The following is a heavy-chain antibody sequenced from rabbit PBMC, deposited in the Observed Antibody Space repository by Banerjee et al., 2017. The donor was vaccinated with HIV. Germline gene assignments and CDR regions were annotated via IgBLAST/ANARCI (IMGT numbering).Heavy chain of an antibody. V-gene: IGHV1S40*01. CDR2: IDGGST. J-gene: IGHJ4*01. CDR3: ARDLAGVTGWNFGL. D-gene: IGHD4-1*01. CDR1: GFSLSNKYV. Sequence: QQLEESGGDLVKPGASLTLTCTASGFSLSNKYVMCWVRQAPGKGLEWIACIDGGSTYYASWAKGRFTISKTSSTTVTLQMTSLTAADTATYFCARDLAGVTGWNFGLWGPGTLVTVS.